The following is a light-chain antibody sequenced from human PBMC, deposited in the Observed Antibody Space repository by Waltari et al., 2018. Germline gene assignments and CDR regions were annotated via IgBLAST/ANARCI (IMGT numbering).Light chain of an antibody. CDR1: SSDIGSYKF. V-gene: IGLV2-23*02. J-gene: IGLJ1*01. CDR2: EVF. CDR3: CSYAGNSRGF. Sequence: QSALTQPVSVSGAPGESITISCTGTSSDIGSYKFVSWYQQHPGKPPKLTVYEVFKRPSGVSNRCSGSRSDNTASLTISGLQADDEADYHCCSYAGNSRGFFGTGTKVTVL.